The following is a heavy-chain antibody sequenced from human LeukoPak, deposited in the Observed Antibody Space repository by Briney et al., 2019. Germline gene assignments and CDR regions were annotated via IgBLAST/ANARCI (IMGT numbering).Heavy chain of an antibody. Sequence: SGPTLVKPTQTLTLTCSFSGFSLSTSGVGVGWIRQPPGKALEWLALIYWDDDNRYSPSLKSRLTITKDTSKNQVVLTMTNMGPVDTATYYCAHRVFPWSSFDCGGQGTVVTVSA. D-gene: IGHD2-8*02. CDR2: IYWDDDN. V-gene: IGHV2-5*02. CDR3: AHRVFPWSSFDC. CDR1: GFSLSTSGVG. J-gene: IGHJ4*02.